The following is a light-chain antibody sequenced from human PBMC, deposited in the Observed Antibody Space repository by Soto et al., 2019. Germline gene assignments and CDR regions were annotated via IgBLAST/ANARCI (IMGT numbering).Light chain of an antibody. CDR2: RDS. V-gene: IGLV3-9*01. Sequence: SYELTQPLSVSVALGQTARITCGGNNIRSKNMHWYQQKPGQAPVLVIYRDSNRPSGISDRFSGSKSGNTASLTIFGLQVEDEAVYYCSSYTSGSTLPWVFGTGTKVTV. J-gene: IGLJ1*01. CDR3: SSYTSGSTLPWV. CDR1: NIRSKN.